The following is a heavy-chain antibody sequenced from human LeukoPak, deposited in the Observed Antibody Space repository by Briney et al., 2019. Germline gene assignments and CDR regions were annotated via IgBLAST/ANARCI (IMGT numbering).Heavy chain of an antibody. D-gene: IGHD5-24*01. CDR3: ARDVDGSQYFDY. V-gene: IGHV1-46*01. J-gene: IGHJ4*02. CDR1: GYTFTSYY. Sequence: ASVKVSCKASGYTFTSYYMHWVRQAPGQGLEWMGIINPSGGNTNYAQKFQGRVTITADKSTSTAYMELSSLRSEDTAVYYCARDVDGSQYFDYWGQGTLVTVSS. CDR2: INPSGGNT.